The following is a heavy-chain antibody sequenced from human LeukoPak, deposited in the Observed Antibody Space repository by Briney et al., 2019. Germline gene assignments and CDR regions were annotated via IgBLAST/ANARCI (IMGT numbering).Heavy chain of an antibody. V-gene: IGHV3-30*03. Sequence: PGGSLRLSCAASGFTFSSYGMHWVRQAPGKGLEWVAVISYDGSNKYYADSVKGRFTISRDNSKNTLYLQMNSLRAEDTAVYYCARDQDYYGSGRTYWGQGTLVTVSS. CDR2: ISYDGSNK. D-gene: IGHD3-10*01. CDR3: ARDQDYYGSGRTY. J-gene: IGHJ4*02. CDR1: GFTFSSYG.